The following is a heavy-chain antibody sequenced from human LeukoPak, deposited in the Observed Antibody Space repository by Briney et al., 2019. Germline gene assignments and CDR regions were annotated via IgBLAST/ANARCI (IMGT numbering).Heavy chain of an antibody. Sequence: ASVKASCKTSGYTFTGYYLHWVRQAPGQGLQWMGWINPNNGGTTYPQKFQGRVTMTRDTSISTAYMELGSLISDDTAVYYCAKGGPLSDYGATANWFDPWGQGTLVTVSS. CDR3: AKGGPLSDYGATANWFDP. D-gene: IGHD4-17*01. V-gene: IGHV1-2*02. CDR2: INPNNGGT. CDR1: GYTFTGYY. J-gene: IGHJ5*02.